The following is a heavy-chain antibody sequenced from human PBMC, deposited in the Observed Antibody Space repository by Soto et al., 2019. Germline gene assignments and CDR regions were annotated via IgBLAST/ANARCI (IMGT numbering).Heavy chain of an antibody. D-gene: IGHD3-10*01. CDR3: ARLTMVRGVIIPNWFDP. J-gene: IGHJ5*02. Sequence: PSETLSLTCTVSGGSISSYYWSWIRQPPGKGLECIGYIYYSGSTNYNPSLKSRVTISVDTSKNQFSLKLSSVTAADTAVYYCARLTMVRGVIIPNWFDPWGQGTLVTVSS. V-gene: IGHV4-59*08. CDR1: GGSISSYY. CDR2: IYYSGST.